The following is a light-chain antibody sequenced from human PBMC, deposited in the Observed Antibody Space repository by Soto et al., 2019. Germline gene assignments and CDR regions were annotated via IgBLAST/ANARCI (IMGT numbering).Light chain of an antibody. V-gene: IGKV1-5*01. Sequence: IDVTQSASATSAYVGGSRIITSRASHIISSYLNWYQQKPGKATNLLIYDASSWESGVPSRFSGSGSGTEFTLSISSLQPDDFATYYCQQYDNYSWTFGQGTKVDIK. CDR3: QQYDNYSWT. CDR1: HIISSY. CDR2: DAS. J-gene: IGKJ1*01.